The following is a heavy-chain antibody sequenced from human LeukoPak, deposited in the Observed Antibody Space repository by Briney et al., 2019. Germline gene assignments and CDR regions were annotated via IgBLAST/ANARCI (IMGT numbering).Heavy chain of an antibody. V-gene: IGHV3-74*01. D-gene: IGHD2-15*01. J-gene: IGHJ4*02. Sequence: GGSLRLSCAASGFTFSSYWMHWVRQAPGKGLVWVSRINTDGSSTSYADSVKGRFTISRDNAKNTLYLQMNSLRAEDTAVYYCARVQGIVVGPDRGSRLLPDYWGQGTLVAVSS. CDR2: INTDGSST. CDR1: GFTFSSYW. CDR3: ARVQGIVVGPDRGSRLLPDY.